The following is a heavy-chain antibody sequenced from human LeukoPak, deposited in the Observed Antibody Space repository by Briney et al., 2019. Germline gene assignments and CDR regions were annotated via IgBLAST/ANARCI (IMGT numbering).Heavy chain of an antibody. CDR1: GFTFSRYG. CDR3: GKRISDGHCYPHFHH. CDR2: ILYNVRAK. Sequence: GGSLRLSCAASGFTFSRYGMHWVRQAPGKGLEWVALILYNVRAKYYGHSVKGRFTISRDNSKNTPYMQINSLRTEDTAVYYCGKRISDGHCYPHFHHWGQGTLVTVSS. J-gene: IGHJ4*02. V-gene: IGHV3-30*02. D-gene: IGHD2-21*02.